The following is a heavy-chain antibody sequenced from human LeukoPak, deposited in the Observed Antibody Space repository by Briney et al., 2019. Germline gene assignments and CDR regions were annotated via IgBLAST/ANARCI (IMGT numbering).Heavy chain of an antibody. CDR2: ISSRSSTI. V-gene: IGHV3-48*02. J-gene: IGHJ6*02. D-gene: IGHD5-12*01. CDR3: ARAGPFSGDDLSYYYGMDV. Sequence: PGGSLRLSCAASGFTFSSYSMNWVRQAPGKGLEWVSYISSRSSTIYYADSVKGRFTISRDNAKNSLYLQMNSLIDEDTAVYFCARAGPFSGDDLSYYYGMDVWGQGTTVTVSS. CDR1: GFTFSSYS.